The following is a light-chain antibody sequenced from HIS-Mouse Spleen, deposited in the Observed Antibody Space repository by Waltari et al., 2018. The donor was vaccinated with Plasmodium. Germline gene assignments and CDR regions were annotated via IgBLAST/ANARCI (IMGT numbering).Light chain of an antibody. Sequence: EIVMPQSPATLSVSQGERATLSCRASQRVSSHLAWYKQKPGQAPRPLIYGASTRATGIPASFSGSGAGTEFTLTISSLQSEDFAVYYGQQYKNWSFTFGPGTKVDIK. V-gene: IGKV3-15*01. CDR2: GAS. J-gene: IGKJ3*01. CDR1: QRVSSH. CDR3: QQYKNWSFT.